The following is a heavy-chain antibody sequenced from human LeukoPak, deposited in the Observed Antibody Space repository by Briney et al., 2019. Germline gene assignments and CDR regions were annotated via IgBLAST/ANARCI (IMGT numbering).Heavy chain of an antibody. J-gene: IGHJ4*02. CDR3: ARDYCSTTSCLDY. D-gene: IGHD2-2*01. V-gene: IGHV3-33*01. CDR2: IWYDGSKK. CDR1: GFSFSHHG. Sequence: PGGALRLSCAASGFSFSHHGMHWVRQAPRKGLEWVAVIWYDGSKKYFADSVKGRFTISRDDSKNTLYLQMNSLRAEDTAVYYCARDYCSTTSCLDYWGQGTLVTVSS.